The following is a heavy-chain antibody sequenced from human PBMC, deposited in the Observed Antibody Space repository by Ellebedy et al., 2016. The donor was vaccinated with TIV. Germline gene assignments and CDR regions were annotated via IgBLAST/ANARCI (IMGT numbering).Heavy chain of an antibody. D-gene: IGHD5-12*01. J-gene: IGHJ4*02. CDR1: GFTFSDYH. CDR3: ARDGDHHVDLDN. Sequence: GESLKISCAASGFTFSDYHMNWVRQAPGKGLEWVSSIIVGGSTYDADSVKGRFIISRDNAENSLYLQMNGLRVEDTAVYYCARDGDHHVDLDNWGQGTLVTVSS. CDR2: IIVGGST. V-gene: IGHV3-69-1*01.